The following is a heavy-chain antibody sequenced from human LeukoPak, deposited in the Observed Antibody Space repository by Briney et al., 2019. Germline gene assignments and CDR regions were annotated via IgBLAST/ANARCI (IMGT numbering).Heavy chain of an antibody. Sequence: GGSLRLSCVASGLTFSNHWMSWVRQAPGKGLEWVANIREERGQEYYVDSVKGRFTISKNSAKNSLYLQMNTLRVEDTAMYYCASLDTAKQPLANHWGQGTLVTVSS. CDR2: IREERGQE. D-gene: IGHD5-18*01. J-gene: IGHJ5*02. V-gene: IGHV3-7*03. CDR3: ASLDTAKQPLANH. CDR1: GLTFSNHW.